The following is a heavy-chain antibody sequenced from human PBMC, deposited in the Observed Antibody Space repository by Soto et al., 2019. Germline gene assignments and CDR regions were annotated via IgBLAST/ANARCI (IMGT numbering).Heavy chain of an antibody. CDR1: GGSISSSSYY. V-gene: IGHV4-39*01. Sequence: SETLSLTCTVSGGSISSSSYYWGWIRQPPGKGLEWIGSIYYSGSTYYNPSLKSRVTISVDTSKNQFSLKLSSVTAADTAVYYCARHIDTYYYGIVASAGFDYWGQGTLVTVSS. D-gene: IGHD3-10*01. CDR3: ARHIDTYYYGIVASAGFDY. J-gene: IGHJ4*02. CDR2: IYYSGST.